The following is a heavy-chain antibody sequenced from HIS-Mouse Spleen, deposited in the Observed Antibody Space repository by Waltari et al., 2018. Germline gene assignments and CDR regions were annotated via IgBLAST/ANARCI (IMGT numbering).Heavy chain of an antibody. CDR3: ARGEWLRLKAFDI. D-gene: IGHD5-12*01. CDR2: IYYSGST. Sequence: QLQLQESGPGLVKPSETLSLTCTVSGGSISSSSYYWGWIRQPPGKGLEWIGSIYYSGSTYYNPSLKSRVTISVDTSKNQFSLKLSSVTAADTAVYYCARGEWLRLKAFDIWGQGTMVTVSS. J-gene: IGHJ3*02. CDR1: GGSISSSSYY. V-gene: IGHV4-39*07.